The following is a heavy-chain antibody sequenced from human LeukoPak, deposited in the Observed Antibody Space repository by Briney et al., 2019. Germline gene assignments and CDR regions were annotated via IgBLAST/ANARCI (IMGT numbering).Heavy chain of an antibody. J-gene: IGHJ4*02. CDR2: ISGSGGST. CDR1: GFTFSSYV. CDR3: AKGGLDGTNIYADY. D-gene: IGHD5-24*01. Sequence: PAGGSLRLSCVASGFTFSSYVMSWVRQAPGKVLEWVSDISGSGGSTYYADSVKGRFTVSRDKYKNTLYLQMYSLRAEDTAVYYCAKGGLDGTNIYADYWGQGTLVTVSS. V-gene: IGHV3-23*01.